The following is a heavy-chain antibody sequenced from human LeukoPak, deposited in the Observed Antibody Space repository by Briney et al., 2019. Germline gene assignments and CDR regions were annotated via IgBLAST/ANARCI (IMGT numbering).Heavy chain of an antibody. CDR1: GFTFSSYA. CDR3: AKDSNYYGSGSFSFDY. Sequence: GGSLRLSCAASGFTFSSYAMSWVRQAPGKGLEWVSGISGSGGSTYYADSVKGRFNISRDNSKNPLYLQMNSLIAEDTPVYYCAKDSNYYGSGSFSFDYWGQGTLVTVSS. V-gene: IGHV3-23*01. CDR2: ISGSGGST. J-gene: IGHJ4*02. D-gene: IGHD3-10*01.